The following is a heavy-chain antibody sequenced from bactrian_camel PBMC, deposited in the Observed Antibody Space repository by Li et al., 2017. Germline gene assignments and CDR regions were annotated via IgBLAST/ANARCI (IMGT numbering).Heavy chain of an antibody. CDR2: IYRKQNAT. CDR1: GYPAVKDY. CDR3: AAGGGRVEDGLKYIVCPPAAYNF. D-gene: IGHD1*01. Sequence: HVQLVESGGGSGQTGGSLTLSCAVSGYPAVKDYMAWFRQSPGKRREGVASIYRKQNATYYAASVKGRFTISQVDTQDTLYLRLNNLKPEDTAIYYCAAGGGRVEDGLKYIVCPPAAYNFWGQGTQVTVST. V-gene: IGHV3-2*01. J-gene: IGHJ4*01.